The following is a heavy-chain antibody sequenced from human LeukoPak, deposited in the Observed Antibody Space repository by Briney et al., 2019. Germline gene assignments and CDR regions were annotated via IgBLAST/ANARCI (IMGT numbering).Heavy chain of an antibody. V-gene: IGHV3-48*03. Sequence: GSLRLSCAASGFTFSSYEMNWVRQAPGKGLEWVSYISSSGSTIYYADSVKGRFTISRDNAKNSLYLQMNSLRAEDTAVYYCAKPLREGDAFDSWGQGTMVTVSS. CDR2: ISSSGSTI. CDR1: GFTFSSYE. J-gene: IGHJ3*02. CDR3: AKPLREGDAFDS.